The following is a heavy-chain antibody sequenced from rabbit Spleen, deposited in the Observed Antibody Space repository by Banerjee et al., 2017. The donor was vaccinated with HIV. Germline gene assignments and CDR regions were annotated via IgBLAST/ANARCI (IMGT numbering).Heavy chain of an antibody. D-gene: IGHD1-1*01. CDR2: IYPITETT. CDR1: GFTISGYW. J-gene: IGHJ4*01. CDR3: AREDVGGSINL. V-gene: IGHV1S7*01. Sequence: QVEESGGRLVQPGGSLTLSCKAFGFTISGYWMNWVRQAPGKGLEWIGIIYPITETTYYANWVNGRFTISTDNAQHTVDLQMKSLTAADTATYFCAREDVGGSINLWGQGTLVTV.